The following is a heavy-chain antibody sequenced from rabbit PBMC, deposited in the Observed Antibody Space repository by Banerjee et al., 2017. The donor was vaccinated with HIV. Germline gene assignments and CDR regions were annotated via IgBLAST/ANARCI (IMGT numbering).Heavy chain of an antibody. J-gene: IGHJ4*01. CDR2: SYAGSSGST. CDR1: GFSFNNKYV. D-gene: IGHD4-1*01. V-gene: IGHV1S45*01. CDR3: ARDLAGVIGWNFNL. Sequence: QEQLEESGGDLVKPEGSLTLTCTASGFSFNNKYVMCWVRQAPGKGLEWIACSYAGSSGSTYYANWAKGRFTISKTSSTTVTLQMTSLTAADTATYFCARDLAGVIGWNFNLWGPGTLVTVS.